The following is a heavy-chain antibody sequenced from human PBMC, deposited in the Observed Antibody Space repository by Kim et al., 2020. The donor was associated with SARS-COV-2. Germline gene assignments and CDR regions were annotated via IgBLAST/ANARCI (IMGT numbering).Heavy chain of an antibody. V-gene: IGHV3-7*01. CDR2: IKEDGTEK. Sequence: GALRLSCVVSGFSFTTNWMSWVRQAPGKGLEWVAKIKEDGTEKYYGYSVEGRFTISRDNAKNSLYLQMNSLSAEDTAVYYCARDRRYSLDYWGQGTLVTVSS. CDR3: ARDRRYSLDY. CDR1: GFSFTTNW. J-gene: IGHJ4*02. D-gene: IGHD2-15*01.